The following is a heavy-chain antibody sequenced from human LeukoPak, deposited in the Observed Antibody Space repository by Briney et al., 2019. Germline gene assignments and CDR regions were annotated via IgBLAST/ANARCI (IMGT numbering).Heavy chain of an antibody. D-gene: IGHD5-12*01. CDR3: ARGDSGYDGNYYYYYYMDV. CDR2: MNPNNGNT. J-gene: IGHJ6*03. CDR1: GGTFSSYD. Sequence: ASVKVSCKASGGTFSSYDINWVRQATGQGLEWMGWMNPNNGNTGYAQKFQGRVTITRNTSISTAYMELSSLRSEDTAVYYCARGDSGYDGNYYYYYYMDVWGKGTTVTVSS. V-gene: IGHV1-8*03.